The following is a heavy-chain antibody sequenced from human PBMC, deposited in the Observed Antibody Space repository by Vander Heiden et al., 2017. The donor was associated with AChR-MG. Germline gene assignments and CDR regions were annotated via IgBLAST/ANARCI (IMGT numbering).Heavy chain of an antibody. V-gene: IGHV3-30*02. Sequence: QVQLVESGGGVVQPGGSLTLSCAASGFTFRSYGLHWVRQAPGKGLEWVAFIRYDGSNKYYADSVKGRFTISRDNSKNTLYLQMNSLRAEDTAVYYCAKGVAVWNYYHLTGDYYGMDVWGQGTTVTVSS. CDR3: AKGVAVWNYYHLTGDYYGMDV. J-gene: IGHJ6*02. CDR1: GFTFRSYG. D-gene: IGHD3-10*01. CDR2: IRYDGSNK.